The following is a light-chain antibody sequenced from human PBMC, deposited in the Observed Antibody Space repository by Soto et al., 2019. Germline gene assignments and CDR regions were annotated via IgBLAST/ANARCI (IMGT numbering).Light chain of an antibody. CDR1: QSVSRN. J-gene: IGKJ3*01. CDR3: QQRTNWPPLFT. CDR2: DAS. Sequence: EIVLTQSPWTLSLSPGERATLSCMAIQSVSRNLAWYQQKPGQAPRLLIYDASNRATGIPARFSGSGSGTDFTLSISSLDPEDFAVYYCQQRTNWPPLFTFGPGTKVDI. V-gene: IGKV3-11*01.